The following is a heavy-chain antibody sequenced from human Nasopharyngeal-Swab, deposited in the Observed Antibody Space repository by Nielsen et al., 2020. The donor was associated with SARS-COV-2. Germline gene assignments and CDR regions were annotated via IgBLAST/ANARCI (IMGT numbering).Heavy chain of an antibody. CDR3: ASRGYRNPLDY. CDR2: ISYTGST. V-gene: IGHV4-59*12. CDR1: GGSITSNY. D-gene: IGHD5-18*01. J-gene: IGHJ4*02. Sequence: SETLSLTCIVSGGSITSNYWSWVRQPPGKGLDWIGYISYTGSTNYNPSLKSRVTISVDTSKNQFSLKLSSVTAADTAVYYCASRGYRNPLDYWGQGTLVTVSS.